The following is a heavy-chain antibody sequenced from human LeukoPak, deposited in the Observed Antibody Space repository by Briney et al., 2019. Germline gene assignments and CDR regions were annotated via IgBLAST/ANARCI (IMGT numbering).Heavy chain of an antibody. V-gene: IGHV4-59*01. Sequence: SETLSLTCTVSGGSISNDYWSWIRQPPGKGLEWVGYIYHSGSTNYNPSLKSRVTISADTSKNQFSLKLSSVTAADTAVYYCARATAGGYFDYRGQGTLVTVSS. CDR1: GGSISNDY. CDR2: IYHSGST. D-gene: IGHD6-13*01. CDR3: ARATAGGYFDY. J-gene: IGHJ4*02.